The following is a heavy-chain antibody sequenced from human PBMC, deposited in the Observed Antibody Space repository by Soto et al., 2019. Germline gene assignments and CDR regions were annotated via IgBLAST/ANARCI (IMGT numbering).Heavy chain of an antibody. J-gene: IGHJ4*02. CDR1: GGSISSGGYS. CDR3: ASEYYYGSGTDF. V-gene: IGHV4-30-2*01. D-gene: IGHD3-10*01. CDR2: IYHRGST. Sequence: QLQLQESGSGLVKPSQTLSLTCGVSGGSISSGGYSWNWIRQPPGKGLEWLGHIYHRGSTYYNPSLKSRVSISVDRSKNQFSLKLSSVTAADTAVYYCASEYYYGSGTDFWGQGTLVTVSS.